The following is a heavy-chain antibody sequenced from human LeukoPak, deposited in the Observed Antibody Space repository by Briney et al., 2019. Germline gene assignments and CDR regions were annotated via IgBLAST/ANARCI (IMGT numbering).Heavy chain of an antibody. J-gene: IGHJ4*02. V-gene: IGHV1-46*01. CDR3: ARDVEMATITGGPPEY. CDR2: INPSGGST. Sequence: GASVKVSCKASGYTFTNYYMHWVRQAPGHGLEWMGIINPSGGSTSYAQKFQGRVTMTRDTSTSTVYMELSSLRSGDTAVYYCARDVEMATITGGPPEYWGQGTLVTVSS. D-gene: IGHD5-24*01. CDR1: GYTFTNYY.